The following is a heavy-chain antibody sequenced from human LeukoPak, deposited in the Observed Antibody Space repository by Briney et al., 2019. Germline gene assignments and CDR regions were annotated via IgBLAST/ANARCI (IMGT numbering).Heavy chain of an antibody. V-gene: IGHV5-51*01. CDR1: GNSFTSYW. Sequence: GESLKISCEGSGNSFTSYWIGWVRQMPGKGLEWMGSIYPGDSDTRYSPSFQGQVTISADKSISTANLHWSSLKASDTAIYFCARRRREGYSFDRWGQGTLVTVSS. D-gene: IGHD5-24*01. CDR3: ARRRREGYSFDR. J-gene: IGHJ4*02. CDR2: IYPGDSDT.